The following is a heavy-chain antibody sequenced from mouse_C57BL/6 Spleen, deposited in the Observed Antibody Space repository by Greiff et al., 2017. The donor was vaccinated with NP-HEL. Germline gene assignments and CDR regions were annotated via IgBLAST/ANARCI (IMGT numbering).Heavy chain of an antibody. V-gene: IGHV5-9*01. D-gene: IGHD1-2*01. CDR1: GFTFSSYT. CDR3: ARRHYYGSSWYFDV. Sequence: EVKLVESGGGLVKPGGSLKLSCAASGFTFSSYTMSWVRQTPEKRLEWVATISGGGGNTYYPDSVKGRFTISRDNAKNTLYLQMSSLRSEDTALYYCARRHYYGSSWYFDVWGTGPRSPSPQ. CDR2: ISGGGGNT. J-gene: IGHJ1*03.